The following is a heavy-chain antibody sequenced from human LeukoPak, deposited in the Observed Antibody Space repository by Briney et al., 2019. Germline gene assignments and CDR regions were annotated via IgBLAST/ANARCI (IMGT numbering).Heavy chain of an antibody. CDR2: IYYSGST. J-gene: IGHJ4*02. V-gene: IGHV4-59*01. Sequence: SETLSLTCTVSGGSISSYYWSWIRQPPGKGLEWIGYIYYSGSTNYNPSLKSRVTISVDTSKNRFSLKLSSVTAADTAVYYCARGHYDILTGESYYFDYWGQGTLVTVSS. CDR1: GGSISSYY. CDR3: ARGHYDILTGESYYFDY. D-gene: IGHD3-9*01.